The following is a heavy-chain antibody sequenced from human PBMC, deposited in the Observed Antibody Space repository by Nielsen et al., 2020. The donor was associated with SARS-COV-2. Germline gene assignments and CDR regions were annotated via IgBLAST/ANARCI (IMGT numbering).Heavy chain of an antibody. V-gene: IGHV4-30-2*01. J-gene: IGHJ3*02. D-gene: IGHD3-16*01. Sequence: SETLSLTCAVSGGSISSGGYSWSWVRQPPGKGLEWIGYIYHSGRTYYNPSLKSRVTISVDRSKNQFSLKLSSVTAADTAVYYCARGGRITFGGADDAFDIWGQGTMVTVSS. CDR1: GGSISSGGYS. CDR2: IYHSGRT. CDR3: ARGGRITFGGADDAFDI.